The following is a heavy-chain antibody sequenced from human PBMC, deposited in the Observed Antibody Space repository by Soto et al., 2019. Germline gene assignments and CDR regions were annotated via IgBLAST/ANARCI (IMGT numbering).Heavy chain of an antibody. CDR1: GGSISSGGYY. D-gene: IGHD3-16*01. CDR2: IYYSGST. CDR3: ARDSRLRVNGAFDI. Sequence: TLSLTCTVSGGSISSGGYYWSWIRQHPGKGLEWIGYIYYSGSTYYNPSIKSRVTISVDTSKNKFSLKLSSVTAADTAVYYCARDSRLRVNGAFDIWGQGTMVTVSS. V-gene: IGHV4-31*03. J-gene: IGHJ3*02.